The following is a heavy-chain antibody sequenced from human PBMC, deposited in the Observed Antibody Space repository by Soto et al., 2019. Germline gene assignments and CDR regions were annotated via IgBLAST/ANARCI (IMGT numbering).Heavy chain of an antibody. CDR1: GFTFSGSA. D-gene: IGHD6-13*01. CDR3: TRQDSSSWLVFDP. J-gene: IGHJ5*02. Sequence: PGGSLRLSCAASGFTFSGSAMHWVRQASGKGLEWVGRIRSKANSYATAYAASVKGRFTISRDDSKNTAYLQMNSLKTEDTAVYYCTRQDSSSWLVFDPWGQGTLVTVPQ. CDR2: IRSKANSYAT. V-gene: IGHV3-73*01.